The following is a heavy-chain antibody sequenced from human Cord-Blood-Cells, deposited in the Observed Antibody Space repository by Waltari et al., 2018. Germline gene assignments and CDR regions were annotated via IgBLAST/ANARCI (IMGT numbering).Heavy chain of an antibody. J-gene: IGHJ3*02. CDR3: ARDQYCGGDCYAFDI. D-gene: IGHD2-21*02. Sequence: QVQLVQSGAEVKKPGSSVKVSCKASGGTFSSSAISCVRQATGQGLEWMGGIIPIFGTANYAQKFQGRVTITADESTSTAYMELSSLRSEDTAVYYCARDQYCGGDCYAFDIWGQGTMVTVSS. V-gene: IGHV1-69*01. CDR1: GGTFSSSA. CDR2: IIPIFGTA.